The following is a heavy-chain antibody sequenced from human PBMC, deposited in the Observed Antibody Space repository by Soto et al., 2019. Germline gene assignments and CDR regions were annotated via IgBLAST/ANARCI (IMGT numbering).Heavy chain of an antibody. CDR2: INHSGST. V-gene: IGHV4-34*01. J-gene: IGHJ5*02. CDR3: ARGRRNLYYGSGSCWFDP. D-gene: IGHD3-10*01. CDR1: GGSFSGYY. Sequence: QVQLQQWGAGLLKPSETLSLTCAVYGGSFSGYYWSWIRQPPGKGLEWIGEINHSGSTNYNPSLKSRVTISVDTSKNQFSLKLSSVTAADTAVYYCARGRRNLYYGSGSCWFDPWGQGTLVTVSS.